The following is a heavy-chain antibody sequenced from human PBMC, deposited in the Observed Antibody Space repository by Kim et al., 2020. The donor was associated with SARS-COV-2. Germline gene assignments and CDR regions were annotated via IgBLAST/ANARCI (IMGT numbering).Heavy chain of an antibody. D-gene: IGHD4-4*01. CDR3: ARGPNYSPFDY. Sequence: GGSLRLSCAASGFTFSSYEMNWVRQAPGKGLEWVSYIIGSGTTIYYADSVRGRFTISRDNDKNSLYLQMNILRAEDTAVYYCARGPNYSPFDYWGQGTLV. CDR2: IIGSGTTI. CDR1: GFTFSSYE. J-gene: IGHJ4*02. V-gene: IGHV3-48*03.